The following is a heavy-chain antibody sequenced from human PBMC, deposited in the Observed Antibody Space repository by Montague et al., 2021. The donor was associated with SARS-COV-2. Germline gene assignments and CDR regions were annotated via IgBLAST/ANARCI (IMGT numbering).Heavy chain of an antibody. J-gene: IGHJ5*02. CDR1: GASISSNNW. CDR2: TYHSGST. CDR3: ARLGVVPSPRTFDP. V-gene: IGHV4-4*02. Sequence: SETLSLTCEVSGASISSNNWWIWVRQSPGKGLEWIGETYHSGSTNYNPSLRGLVTISVDKSKNQFSLKVNSVSAADTAVYYCARLGVVPSPRTFDPWGQGTLVTVSS. D-gene: IGHD3-10*01.